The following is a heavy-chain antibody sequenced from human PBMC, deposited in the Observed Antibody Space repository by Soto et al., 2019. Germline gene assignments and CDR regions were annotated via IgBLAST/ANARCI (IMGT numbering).Heavy chain of an antibody. D-gene: IGHD6-13*01. CDR2: IYGAAST. CDR3: ARDGPSRSRYYFDY. Sequence: EVQLVESGGGLVQPGGSLRLSCAASGFTVSSNYMNWVRQAPGKGLEWVSLIYGAASTYYADSVKGRFTISRDNSKNTLYLKMNSLRAEDTAVYYCARDGPSRSRYYFDYWGQGTLVTVSS. CDR1: GFTVSSNY. J-gene: IGHJ4*02. V-gene: IGHV3-66*01.